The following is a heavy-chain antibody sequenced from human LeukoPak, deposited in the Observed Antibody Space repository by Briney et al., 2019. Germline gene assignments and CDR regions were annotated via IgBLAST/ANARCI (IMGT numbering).Heavy chain of an antibody. Sequence: PSETLSLTCTVSAGSISTYHWNWIRKSPEKGLEWIGYMQSTGNSNYTPSFKSRVTISVDMSRNQIVLYLSSVTAADTAVYFCARDKQHSYGRYFDHWGQGILVTVSS. CDR3: ARDKQHSYGRYFDH. V-gene: IGHV4-59*01. CDR2: MQSTGNS. D-gene: IGHD5-18*01. CDR1: AGSISTYH. J-gene: IGHJ4*02.